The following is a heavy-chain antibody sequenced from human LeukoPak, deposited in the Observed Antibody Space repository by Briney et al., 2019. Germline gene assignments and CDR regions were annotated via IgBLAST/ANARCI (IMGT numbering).Heavy chain of an antibody. CDR3: ARVAAAQYYFDY. CDR1: GYTFTNYG. J-gene: IGHJ4*02. V-gene: IGHV1-18*01. CDR2: ISAYNGNT. Sequence: ASXXVSCKASGYTFTNYGINWVRQAPGQGVEWMGWISAYNGNTNYAENLQGRVTTTTDTSTSTAYVELRSLRSDDTAVYYCARVAAAQYYFDYWGQGTLVTVSS. D-gene: IGHD2/OR15-2a*01.